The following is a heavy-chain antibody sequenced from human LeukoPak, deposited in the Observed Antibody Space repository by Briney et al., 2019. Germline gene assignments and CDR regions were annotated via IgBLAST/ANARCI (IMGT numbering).Heavy chain of an antibody. V-gene: IGHV1-8*01. CDR3: ARALSGCVLCFDY. D-gene: IGHD6-19*01. J-gene: IGHJ4*02. CDR2: MNPDSGNT. CDR1: GYTLTSHD. Sequence: ASVKVSCKASGYTLTSHDINWVRQATGQGLGWMGWMNPDSGNTGYAQKFQGRVTMTRNTSISTAYMELSSLRSEDTAVYYCARALSGCVLCFDYWGQGTLATVSS.